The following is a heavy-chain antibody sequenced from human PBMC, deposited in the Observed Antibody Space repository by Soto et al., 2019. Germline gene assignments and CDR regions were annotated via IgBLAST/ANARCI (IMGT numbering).Heavy chain of an antibody. CDR3: VRGDYGDYSHWFDP. D-gene: IGHD4-17*01. CDR2: MNPNSGNT. V-gene: IGHV1-8*01. CDR1: GYTFTKFD. Sequence: QVQLVQSGAEVKKPGASVRGSCKASGYTFTKFDINWVRQATGQGLAWMGWMNPNSGNTGYAQKFQGRVTMTRNTSITTAYTELSTLRSEDTAVYYCVRGDYGDYSHWFDPWGQGTLVTVSS. J-gene: IGHJ5*02.